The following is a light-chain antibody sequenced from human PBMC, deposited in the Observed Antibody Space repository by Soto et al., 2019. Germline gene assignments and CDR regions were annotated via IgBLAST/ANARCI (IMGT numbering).Light chain of an antibody. CDR1: QSVSNNY. Sequence: EIVFTASPGTLSLPPWEIAALSPSASQSVSNNYLAWYQQKPGQAPRLLIYGASNRATGIPDRFSGSGSGTDFTLTISRLEPEDFAVYYCQQYGSSGTFGQGTKVDIK. V-gene: IGKV3-20*01. CDR2: GAS. J-gene: IGKJ1*01. CDR3: QQYGSSGT.